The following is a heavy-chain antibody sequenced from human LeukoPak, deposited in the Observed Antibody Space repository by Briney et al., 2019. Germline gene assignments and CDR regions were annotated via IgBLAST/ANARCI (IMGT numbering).Heavy chain of an antibody. CDR1: GFTFSNYW. D-gene: IGHD6-13*01. CDR2: VNSDGSST. CDR3: GRGGKVEQLVLAR. J-gene: IGHJ4*02. Sequence: PGGSLRLSCAASGFTFSNYWMHWVRQAPGKGLVWVSRVNSDGSSTGYADPVKGRFTISRDNAKNTVYLQMNSLRAEDTAVYYCGRGGKVEQLVLARWGQGSLVTVSS. V-gene: IGHV3-74*01.